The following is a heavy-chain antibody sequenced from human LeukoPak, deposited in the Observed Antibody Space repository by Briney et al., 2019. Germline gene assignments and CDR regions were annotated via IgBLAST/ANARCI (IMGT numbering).Heavy chain of an antibody. CDR2: ISGSGVST. CDR3: AKDPIAAAGNYFDY. J-gene: IGHJ4*02. D-gene: IGHD6-13*01. Sequence: PGGSLRLSCAASGFTFTSYAMTWVRQAPGKGLEWVSAISGSGVSTFYADSVKGRFTISRDNSKNTLYLQLNSLRAEDTAIYYCAKDPIAAAGNYFDYWGQGTLVTVSS. V-gene: IGHV3-23*01. CDR1: GFTFTSYA.